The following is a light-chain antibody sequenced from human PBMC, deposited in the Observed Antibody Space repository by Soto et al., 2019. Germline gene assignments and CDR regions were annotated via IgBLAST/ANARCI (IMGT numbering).Light chain of an antibody. CDR2: DAS. V-gene: IGKV3-11*01. J-gene: IGKJ2*01. CDR3: QQRRNWPRT. Sequence: EIVLTQSPATLSLSPGERATLSCRASQSVSNSLVWFQQKPGQAPRLLIYDASNRATDIPARFSGSGSGTDFTFTISSLEPEDLAVYYCQQRRNWPRTFGQGTKLEIK. CDR1: QSVSNS.